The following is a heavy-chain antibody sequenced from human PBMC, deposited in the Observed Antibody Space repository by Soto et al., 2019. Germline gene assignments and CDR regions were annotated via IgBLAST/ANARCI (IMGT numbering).Heavy chain of an antibody. CDR3: ARHRDLYSGYDRFDY. J-gene: IGHJ4*02. V-gene: IGHV4-39*01. D-gene: IGHD5-12*01. CDR1: GGSISSSSYY. Sequence: SETLSLTCTVSGGSISSSSYYWGWIRQPPGKGLEWIGSIYYSGSTYYNPSLKSRVTISVDTSKNQFSLKLSSVTAADTAVYYCARHRDLYSGYDRFDYWGQGTLVTVSS. CDR2: IYYSGST.